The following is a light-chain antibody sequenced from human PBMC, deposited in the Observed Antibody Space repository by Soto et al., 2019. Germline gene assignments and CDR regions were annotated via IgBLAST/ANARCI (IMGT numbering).Light chain of an antibody. CDR2: AAS. V-gene: IGKV1-6*01. J-gene: IGKJ1*01. Sequence: AIQMTQSPSSLSASVGDRVTITCRASQDIRNDLGWYQQKPGKTPKLLIFAASSVQSGVPSRFSGSGSGTDFTLTISSLQPEDFATYYCLQDYNFPWTFGQGTKVEIK. CDR1: QDIRND. CDR3: LQDYNFPWT.